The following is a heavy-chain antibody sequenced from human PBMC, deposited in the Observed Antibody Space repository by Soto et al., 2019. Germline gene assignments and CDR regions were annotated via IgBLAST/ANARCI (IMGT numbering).Heavy chain of an antibody. J-gene: IGHJ3*02. Sequence: EVQLLESGGGLVEPGGSLRLSCAASGFTFRSYAMTWVRQAPGKGLEWVSYTGGGGVSTYYADSVKGRFTSSRDGSKNTLYLQMNSLRAEDTALYYCAKIVGGGSHHDAFDIWGQGTMVTVSS. CDR3: AKIVGGGSHHDAFDI. D-gene: IGHD2-15*01. CDR1: GFTFRSYA. CDR2: TGGGGVST. V-gene: IGHV3-23*01.